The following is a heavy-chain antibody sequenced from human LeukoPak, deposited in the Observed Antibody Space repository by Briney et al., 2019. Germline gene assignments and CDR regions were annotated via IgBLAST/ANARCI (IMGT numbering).Heavy chain of an antibody. V-gene: IGHV4-59*08. CDR2: IYYSGST. J-gene: IGHJ4*02. Sequence: PSETLSLTCTVSGGSISSYYWSWIRQPPGKGLEWIGYIYYSGSTNYNPSLKSRATISVDTSKNQFSLKLSSVTAADTAVYYCARQGSSGWVFDYWGQGTLVTVSS. CDR3: ARQGSSGWVFDY. CDR1: GGSISSYY. D-gene: IGHD6-19*01.